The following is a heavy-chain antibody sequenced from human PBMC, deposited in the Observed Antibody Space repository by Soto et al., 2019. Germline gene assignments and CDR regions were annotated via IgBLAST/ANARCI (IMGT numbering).Heavy chain of an antibody. J-gene: IGHJ2*01. CDR3: AREIIPLTTDWYFDL. CDR2: IFHSGST. D-gene: IGHD4-17*01. Sequence: QVQLQESGPGLVKPSETLSLTCTVSGGSISGGIYYWGWVRQSPGKGLEWIGYIFHSGSTFYNPSLGSRVTISVDTSKNQFSLRLSSVTAADTAVYYCAREIIPLTTDWYFDLWGRGTLVTVSS. V-gene: IGHV4-30-4*01. CDR1: GGSISGGIYY.